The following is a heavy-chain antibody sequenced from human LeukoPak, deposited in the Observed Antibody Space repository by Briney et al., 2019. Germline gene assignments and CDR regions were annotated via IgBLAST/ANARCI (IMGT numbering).Heavy chain of an antibody. CDR3: AKDLGPGSMATSPGFDY. CDR1: GFTFDDYS. J-gene: IGHJ4*02. Sequence: GGSLRLSCAASGFTFDDYSMHWVRQAPGKGLEWVSGISWNSGSIGYADSVRGRFTISRGNAKTSLYLQMNSLRAEDTALYYCAKDLGPGSMATSPGFDYWGEGTMVTVSS. D-gene: IGHD5-24*01. V-gene: IGHV3-9*01. CDR2: ISWNSGSI.